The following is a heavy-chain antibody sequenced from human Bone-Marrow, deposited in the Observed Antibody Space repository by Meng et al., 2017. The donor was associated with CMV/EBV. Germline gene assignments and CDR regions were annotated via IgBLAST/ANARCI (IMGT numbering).Heavy chain of an antibody. Sequence: GESLKISCAASGFTFSSYSMNWVRQAPGKGLEWVSYISSSGSDKYYADSVKGRVTISRDNAKNSLYLQMNSLRVEDTAVYYCARYSGYDFALDYWGQGTLVTVSS. J-gene: IGHJ4*02. CDR1: GFTFSSYS. V-gene: IGHV3-21*05. D-gene: IGHD5-12*01. CDR3: ARYSGYDFALDY. CDR2: ISSSGSDK.